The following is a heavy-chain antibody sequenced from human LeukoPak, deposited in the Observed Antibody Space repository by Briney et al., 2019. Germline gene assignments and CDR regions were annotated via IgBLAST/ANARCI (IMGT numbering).Heavy chain of an antibody. V-gene: IGHV6-1*01. Sequence: QTLSLTSDISGDSVSITYSAWTWIRQSPSRGLEWLGRTYYKSKWYNDYAGAVKSRISITPDTSKNQFSLQLKSVTSEDTAVYYCAREQWRSGWYDYWGQGTLVTVSS. CDR3: AREQWRSGWYDY. CDR1: GDSVSITYSA. CDR2: TYYKSKWYN. D-gene: IGHD6-19*01. J-gene: IGHJ4*02.